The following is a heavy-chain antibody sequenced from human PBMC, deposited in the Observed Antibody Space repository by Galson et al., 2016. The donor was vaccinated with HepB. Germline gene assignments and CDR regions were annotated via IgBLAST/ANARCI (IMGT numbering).Heavy chain of an antibody. CDR1: GDSIRSDSDY. Sequence: SETLSLTCIVSGDSIRSDSDYWGRVRQSPGKGLEWIGSIFYTGTTYYNPSLKSRLTIFLDTSSNQISLRLRSVTAADTALYSRARHGELDSDRGWFDPWGQGTLVTVSS. D-gene: IGHD1-1*01. CDR2: IFYTGTT. J-gene: IGHJ5*02. CDR3: ARHGELDSDRGWFDP. V-gene: IGHV4-39*01.